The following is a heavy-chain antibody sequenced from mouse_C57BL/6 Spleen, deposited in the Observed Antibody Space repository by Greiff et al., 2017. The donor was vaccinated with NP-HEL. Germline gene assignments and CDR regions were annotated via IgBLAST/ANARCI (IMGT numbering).Heavy chain of an antibody. D-gene: IGHD1-3*01. J-gene: IGHJ4*01. Sequence: VHLVESGGGLVKPGGSLKLSCAASGFTFSDSGMHWVRQAPEKGLEWVAYISSVSSTIYYSATVQGRFPISRDNAKNTLFLQLTCLRSEDTAMYYGARNPSGYYYAMDYWGQGTSVTVSS. CDR1: GFTFSDSG. CDR2: ISSVSSTI. CDR3: ARNPSGYYYAMDY. V-gene: IGHV5-17*01.